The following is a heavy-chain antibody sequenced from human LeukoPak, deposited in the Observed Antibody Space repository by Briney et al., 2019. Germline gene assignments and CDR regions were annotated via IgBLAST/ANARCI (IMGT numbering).Heavy chain of an antibody. V-gene: IGHV3-30*03. CDR1: GFTFSSYV. CDR3: AASPSVAGSDY. CDR2: MSYDGSNK. Sequence: GGSLRLSCAASGFTFSSYVMYWVRQAPGKGLEWVARMSYDGSNKYYADSVKGRFTISRDNSENTLYLQMNSLRVEDTAVYYCAASPSVAGSDYWGQGTLVTVSS. J-gene: IGHJ4*02. D-gene: IGHD6-19*01.